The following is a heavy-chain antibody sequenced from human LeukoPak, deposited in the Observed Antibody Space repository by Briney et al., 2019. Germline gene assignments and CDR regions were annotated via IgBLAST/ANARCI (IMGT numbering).Heavy chain of an antibody. J-gene: IGHJ6*03. Sequence: SETLSLTCTVSGGSISSHYWSWIRQPPGKGLEWIGYMYYNGSMNYNPSLKSRVTISVDTSKNQFSLKLSSVTAADTAVYYCARRCSSTSCYRRYYYYMDVWGKGTTVTISS. CDR2: MYYNGSM. D-gene: IGHD2-2*01. CDR3: ARRCSSTSCYRRYYYYMDV. V-gene: IGHV4-59*11. CDR1: GGSISSHY.